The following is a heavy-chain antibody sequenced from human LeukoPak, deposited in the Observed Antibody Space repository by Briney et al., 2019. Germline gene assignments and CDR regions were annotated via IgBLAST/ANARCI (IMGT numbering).Heavy chain of an antibody. D-gene: IGHD3-16*01. V-gene: IGHV3-23*01. CDR2: ISGSGDRT. CDR3: AKGMGGLPTCMDV. CDR1: GFTFISYT. Sequence: PGGSLRLSCAASGFTFISYTMSWVRQAPRKGLEWVSGISGSGDRTYYADSVKGQFTISRDNSKSTLYLQMNSLRAEDTAVYYCAKGMGGLPTCMDVWGKGTTVTVSS. J-gene: IGHJ6*03.